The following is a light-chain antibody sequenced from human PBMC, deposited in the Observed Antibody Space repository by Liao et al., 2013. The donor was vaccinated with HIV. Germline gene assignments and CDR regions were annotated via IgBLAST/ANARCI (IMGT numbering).Light chain of an antibody. CDR3: QAWGSSGSWG. J-gene: IGLJ3*02. Sequence: SYELTQPPSVSVSPGQTAKITCSGDELPRQYAYWYQQKPGQAPVLVMYKDRERPSGIPERFSGSRSGTTVTLTISGVQAEDEADYYCQAWGSSGSWGFGGGTKLTVL. V-gene: IGLV3-25*03. CDR2: KDR. CDR1: ELPRQY.